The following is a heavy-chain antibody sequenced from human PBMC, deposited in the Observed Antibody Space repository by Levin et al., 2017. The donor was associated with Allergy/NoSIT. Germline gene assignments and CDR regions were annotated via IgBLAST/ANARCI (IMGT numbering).Heavy chain of an antibody. CDR2: IGAYNGKT. CDR1: GYTFMSYG. Sequence: GGSLRLSCKASGYTFMSYGISWVRQAPGQGLEWMGWIGAYNGKTNYAQKLQGRVTMTTDTSTTTAYMELRSLRSDDTAVYYCARETYCSGRSCYTPDDAFDSWGQGTMVTVSS. CDR3: ARETYCSGRSCYTPDDAFDS. J-gene: IGHJ3*02. D-gene: IGHD2-15*01. V-gene: IGHV1-18*01.